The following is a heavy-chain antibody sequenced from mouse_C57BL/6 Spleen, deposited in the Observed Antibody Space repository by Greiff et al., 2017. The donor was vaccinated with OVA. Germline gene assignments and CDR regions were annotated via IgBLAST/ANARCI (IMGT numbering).Heavy chain of an antibody. Sequence: VKLMESGPELVKPGASVKISCKASGYAFSSSWMNWVKQRPGKGLEWIGRIYPGDGDTNYNGKFKGKATLTADKSSSTAYMQLSSLTSDDSAVYFCAEDYYDYDNAMDYWGQGTSVTVSS. CDR3: AEDYYDYDNAMDY. J-gene: IGHJ4*01. CDR1: GYAFSSSW. D-gene: IGHD2-4*01. CDR2: IYPGDGDT. V-gene: IGHV1-82*01.